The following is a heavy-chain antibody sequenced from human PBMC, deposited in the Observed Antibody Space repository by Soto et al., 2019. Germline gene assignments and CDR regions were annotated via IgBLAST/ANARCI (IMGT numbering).Heavy chain of an antibody. V-gene: IGHV1-2*02. Sequence: ASVKVSCKASGYTFAGYYMHWVRQEPGQGLEWMGWINHNSGGTNYEQQFQRRVTMTRDTTISTADMWLSRLRSDDTAVYYFERGARGYYPFDYWDQGTLVT. D-gene: IGHD3-22*01. J-gene: IGHJ4*02. CDR2: INHNSGGT. CDR1: GYTFAGYY. CDR3: ERGARGYYPFDY.